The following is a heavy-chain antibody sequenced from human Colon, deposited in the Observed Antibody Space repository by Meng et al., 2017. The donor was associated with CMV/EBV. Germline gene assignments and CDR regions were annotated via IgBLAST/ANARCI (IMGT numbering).Heavy chain of an antibody. CDR2: ISGSGGST. CDR1: GFTFSSYA. J-gene: IGHJ5*02. V-gene: IGHV3-23*01. Sequence: GESLKISCAASGFTFSSYAMSWVRQAPGKGLEWVSAISGSGGSTYYADSVKGRFTISRDNSKNTLYLQMNSLRAEDTAVFYCARDIPFDPWGQGTLVTVSS. CDR3: ARDIPFDP.